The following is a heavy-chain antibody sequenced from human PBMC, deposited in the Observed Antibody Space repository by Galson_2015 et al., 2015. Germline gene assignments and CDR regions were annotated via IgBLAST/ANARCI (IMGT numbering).Heavy chain of an antibody. Sequence: CAISGDSVSSHSAAWNWIRQSPSRGLEWLARTYHRSKWYNNYAVSVGSRITITPDTSKNQFSLQLNSVTPEDTAVYYCARGVSGLFDYWGPGTLVTVSS. CDR1: GDSVSSHSAA. V-gene: IGHV6-1*01. CDR2: TYHRSKWYN. J-gene: IGHJ4*02. D-gene: IGHD5/OR15-5a*01. CDR3: ARGVSGLFDY.